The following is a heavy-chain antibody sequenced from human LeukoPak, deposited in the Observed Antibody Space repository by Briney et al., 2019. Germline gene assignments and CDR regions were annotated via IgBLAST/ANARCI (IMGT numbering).Heavy chain of an antibody. D-gene: IGHD4-23*01. CDR1: GFTFSSYW. CDR3: ARGRPHGNDY. V-gene: IGHV3-74*01. J-gene: IGHJ4*02. Sequence: PGGSLRLSCAASGFTFSSYWMNWVRQAPGKGLAWVSRIASDGSGTTYADSVKGRFSISRDNAKNTLYLQMNSLRVEDTAVYYCARGRPHGNDYWGQGTLVTVSS. CDR2: IASDGSGT.